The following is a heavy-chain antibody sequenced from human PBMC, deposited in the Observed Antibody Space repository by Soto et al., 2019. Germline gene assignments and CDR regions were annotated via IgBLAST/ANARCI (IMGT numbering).Heavy chain of an antibody. Sequence: QLQLQESGSGLVKPSQKLSLTCTVSGGSINSGGYSCSWIRQPPGKGLEWIGYISRGGSAYYSPSHKNRVTISVDTSKHHFSLNLTSVTAADPAVYYCAVSGRGGLDVWGQGTTVTVSS. V-gene: IGHV4-30-2*01. D-gene: IGHD3-10*01. CDR1: GGSINSGGYS. J-gene: IGHJ6*02. CDR3: AVSGRGGLDV. CDR2: ISRGGSA.